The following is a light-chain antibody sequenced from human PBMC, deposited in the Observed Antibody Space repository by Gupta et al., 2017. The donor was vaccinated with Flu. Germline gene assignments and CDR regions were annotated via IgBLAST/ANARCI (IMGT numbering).Light chain of an antibody. CDR1: QIVSSSY. J-gene: IGKJ2*01. CDR2: GAS. V-gene: IGKV3-20*01. Sequence: GTLSLSPGERATLSCRASQIVSSSYLAWYQQRPGQAPRLLIYGASSRATGIPDRFGGSGSGTDFTLTISRLEPEDFAVYYCQQYGSRPYTFGQGTNVEIK. CDR3: QQYGSRPYT.